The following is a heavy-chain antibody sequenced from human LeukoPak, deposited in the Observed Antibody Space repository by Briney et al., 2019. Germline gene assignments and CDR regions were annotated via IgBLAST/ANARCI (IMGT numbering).Heavy chain of an antibody. D-gene: IGHD3-10*01. V-gene: IGHV1-69*13. Sequence: GASVKVSCKASGGTFSSYAISWVRQAPGQGLEWMGGIIPIFGTANYAQKFQGRVTITADESTSTAYMELSSLRSEDTAVYYCARDAFGARFGELLFGGPYYFDYWGQGTLVTVSS. J-gene: IGHJ4*02. CDR2: IIPIFGTA. CDR1: GGTFSSYA. CDR3: ARDAFGARFGELLFGGPYYFDY.